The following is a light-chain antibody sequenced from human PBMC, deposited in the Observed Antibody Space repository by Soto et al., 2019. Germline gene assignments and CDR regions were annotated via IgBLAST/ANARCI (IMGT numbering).Light chain of an antibody. CDR3: QRYNNYAGA. CDR1: QSISSW. Sequence: DIQVTQSPSALSASLGDRVTITCRASQSISSWLAWYQQKPGKAPKLLIYDASNLETGVPSRFSGSGSGTEFTLTINSLQPDDFATYYCQRYNNYAGAFGQGTKVDI. J-gene: IGKJ1*01. CDR2: DAS. V-gene: IGKV1-5*01.